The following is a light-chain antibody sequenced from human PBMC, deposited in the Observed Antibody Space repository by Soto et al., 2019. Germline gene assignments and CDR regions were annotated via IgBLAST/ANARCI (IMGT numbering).Light chain of an antibody. V-gene: IGKV3-11*01. Sequence: EIVLTQSPVTLSLSPGAIATLSCRASQSVSSYLAWYQQKPGQAPRLLIYDASNRATDIPARFSGSGSGTDFTLTISSLEPEEFGVYYCQQRSNWAPITFGQGTRLEIK. CDR1: QSVSSY. CDR2: DAS. J-gene: IGKJ5*01. CDR3: QQRSNWAPIT.